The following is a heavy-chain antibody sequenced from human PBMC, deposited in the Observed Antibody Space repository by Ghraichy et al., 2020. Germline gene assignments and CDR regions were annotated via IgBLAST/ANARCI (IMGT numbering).Heavy chain of an antibody. Sequence: SVKVSCKASGGTFSSYAISWVRQAPGQGLEWMGRIIPILGIANYAQKFQGRVTITADKSTSTAYMELSSLRSEDTAVYYCAREATYGSGVCYFDYWGQGTLVTVSS. CDR2: IIPILGIA. CDR3: AREATYGSGVCYFDY. V-gene: IGHV1-69*04. CDR1: GGTFSSYA. J-gene: IGHJ4*02. D-gene: IGHD3-10*01.